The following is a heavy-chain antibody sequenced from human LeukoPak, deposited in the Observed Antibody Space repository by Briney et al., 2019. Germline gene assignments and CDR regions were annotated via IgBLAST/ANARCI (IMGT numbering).Heavy chain of an antibody. D-gene: IGHD1-20*01. V-gene: IGHV4-39*01. CDR3: ARLAGITGPRRDWFDP. Sequence: SETLSLTCTVSGGSISSSSHYWGWIRQPPGKGLEWIGSIYYSGSTYYNPSLKSRVTISVDTSKNQFSLKLSSVTAADTAVYYCARLAGITGPRRDWFDPWGQGTLVTVSS. J-gene: IGHJ5*02. CDR2: IYYSGST. CDR1: GGSISSSSHY.